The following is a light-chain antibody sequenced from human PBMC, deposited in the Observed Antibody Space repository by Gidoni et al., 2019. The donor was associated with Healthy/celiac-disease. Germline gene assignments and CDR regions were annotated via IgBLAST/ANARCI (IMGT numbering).Light chain of an antibody. J-gene: IGKJ4*01. CDR1: QSVSSSY. Sequence: EIVLTQSPGTLSLSPGERATLSCRASQSVSSSYLAWYQQKPGQAPRLLSYGASSRATGIPDRCSGSGSGTDFTLTISRLEPEDFAVYYCQQYGRSLTFGGGTKVEIK. CDR3: QQYGRSLT. CDR2: GAS. V-gene: IGKV3-20*01.